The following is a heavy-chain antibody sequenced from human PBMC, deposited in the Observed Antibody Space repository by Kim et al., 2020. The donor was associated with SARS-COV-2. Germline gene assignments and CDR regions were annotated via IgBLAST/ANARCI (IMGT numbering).Heavy chain of an antibody. D-gene: IGHD6-19*01. V-gene: IGHV3-23*01. CDR3: AKRDSSGWYDSFGAFDI. Sequence: VKGRFTIARESSKNTLYLQMNSLRAEDTAVYYCAKRDSSGWYDSFGAFDIWGQGTMVTVSS. J-gene: IGHJ3*02.